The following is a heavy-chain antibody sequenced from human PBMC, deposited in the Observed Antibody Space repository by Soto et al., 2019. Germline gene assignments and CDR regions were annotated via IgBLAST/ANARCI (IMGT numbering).Heavy chain of an antibody. V-gene: IGHV4-34*01. CDR1: GGFVSSGSYY. Sequence: QVQLQQWGAGLLKPSETLSLTCAVYGGFVSSGSYYWSWIRQPPGKGLEWIGEMSHSGGTHFNPSLKSRVTISVDTSKNQFSLKMSSVTAADTALYYCARVERGTAMTVVDAFEIWGPGTMVTVSS. CDR2: MSHSGGT. CDR3: ARVERGTAMTVVDAFEI. J-gene: IGHJ3*02. D-gene: IGHD2-21*02.